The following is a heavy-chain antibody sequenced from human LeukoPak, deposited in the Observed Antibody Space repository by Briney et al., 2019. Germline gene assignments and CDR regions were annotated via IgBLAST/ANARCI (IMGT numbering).Heavy chain of an antibody. CDR1: GYTFTSYY. J-gene: IGHJ6*02. V-gene: IGHV1-2*02. Sequence: ASVKVSCKASGYTFTSYYMHWVRQAPGQGLEWMGWINPNSGGTNYAQKFQGRVTMTRDTSISTAYMELSRLRSDDTAVYYCARGLVVPAAIHYYYGMDVWGQGTTVTVSS. D-gene: IGHD2-2*01. CDR3: ARGLVVPAAIHYYYGMDV. CDR2: INPNSGGT.